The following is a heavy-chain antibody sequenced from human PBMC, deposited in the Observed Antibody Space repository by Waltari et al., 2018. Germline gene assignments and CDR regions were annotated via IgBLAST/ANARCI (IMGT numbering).Heavy chain of an antibody. CDR1: GGSISSYY. J-gene: IGHJ3*02. V-gene: IGHV4-59*01. CDR3: ARKWAYDSSGYYYVGAFDI. D-gene: IGHD3-22*01. CDR2: IYYSGST. Sequence: QVQLQESGPGLVKPSETLSLTCTVSGGSISSYYWSWIRQPPGTGLEWIGYIYYSGSTNYNPSLKSRVTISVDTSKNQFSLKLSSVTAADTAVYYCARKWAYDSSGYYYVGAFDIWGQGTMVTVSS.